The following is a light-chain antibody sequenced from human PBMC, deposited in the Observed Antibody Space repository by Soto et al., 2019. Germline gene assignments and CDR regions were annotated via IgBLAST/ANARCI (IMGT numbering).Light chain of an antibody. CDR3: CSFTSANTYV. V-gene: IGLV2-18*02. J-gene: IGLJ1*01. CDR1: SSDVGSNNR. Sequence: QSVLTQPPSVSGSPGQSVTISCTGTSSDVGSNNRVSWYQQPPGTVPKVMIYEVSNRPSGVPDRFSGSKSGNTASLTISGLQAEDEADYYCCSFTSANTYVLGTGTKVTVL. CDR2: EVS.